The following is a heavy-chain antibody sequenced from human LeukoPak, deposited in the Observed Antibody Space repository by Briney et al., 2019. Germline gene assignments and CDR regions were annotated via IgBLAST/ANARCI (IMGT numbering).Heavy chain of an antibody. D-gene: IGHD2-2*01. J-gene: IGHJ4*02. CDR1: GFTFSSYA. CDR2: INSDGSST. V-gene: IGHV3-74*01. Sequence: QPGGSLRLSCVASGFTFSSYAMSWVRQAPGKGLAWVSRINSDGSSTSYADSVKGRFTISRDNAKNTLYLQMNSLRAEDTAVYYCASLNSRGDQLPFDYWGQGTLVTVSS. CDR3: ASLNSRGDQLPFDY.